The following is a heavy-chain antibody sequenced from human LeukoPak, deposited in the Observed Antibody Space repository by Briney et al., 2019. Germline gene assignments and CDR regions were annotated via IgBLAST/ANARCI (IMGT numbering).Heavy chain of an antibody. V-gene: IGHV4-34*01. CDR1: GGSFSGCY. Sequence: SETLSLTCAVYGGSFSGCYWSWIRQPPGKGLEWIGEINHSGSTNYNPSLKSRVTISVDTSKNQFSLKLSSVTAADTAVYYCARSSSGWFHEATWGQGTLVTVSS. CDR2: INHSGST. J-gene: IGHJ5*02. CDR3: ARSSSGWFHEAT. D-gene: IGHD6-19*01.